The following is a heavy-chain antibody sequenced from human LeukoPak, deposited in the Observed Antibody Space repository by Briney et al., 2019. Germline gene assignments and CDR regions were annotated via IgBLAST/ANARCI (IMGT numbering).Heavy chain of an antibody. V-gene: IGHV3-49*03. CDR2: IRSKAYGGTT. D-gene: IGHD3-10*01. Sequence: PGGSLRLSCTASGFTFGDYAMSWFRQAPGKGLEWVGFIRSKAYGGTTEYAASVKGRFTISRNDSKSIAYLQMNSLKTEDTAVYYCTRDGSGSYGRDRTFDYWGQGTLVTVSS. J-gene: IGHJ4*02. CDR3: TRDGSGSYGRDRTFDY. CDR1: GFTFGDYA.